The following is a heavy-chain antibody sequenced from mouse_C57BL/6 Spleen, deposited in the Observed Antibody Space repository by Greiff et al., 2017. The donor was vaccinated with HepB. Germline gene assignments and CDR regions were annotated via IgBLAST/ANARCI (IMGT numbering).Heavy chain of an antibody. CDR2: ISDGGSYT. D-gene: IGHD2-12*01. Sequence: EVKLMESGGGLVKPGGSLKFSCAASGFTISSYAMSWVRQTPEKRLEWVATISDGGSYTYYPDNVKGRFTISRDNAKINLYLQMSHLKSEDTAMYYCARDGEYDAFAYWGQGTLVTVSA. J-gene: IGHJ3*01. V-gene: IGHV5-4*01. CDR1: GFTISSYA. CDR3: ARDGEYDAFAY.